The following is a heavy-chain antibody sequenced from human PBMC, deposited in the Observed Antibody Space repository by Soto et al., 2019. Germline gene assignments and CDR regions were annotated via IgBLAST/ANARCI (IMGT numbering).Heavy chain of an antibody. CDR2: IYTSGST. V-gene: IGHV4-4*07. J-gene: IGHJ6*02. D-gene: IGHD5-18*01. CDR3: ARDSPRGYSYGYYYYGMDV. CDR1: GGTLSSYY. Sequence: PSEPLSLTCTVSGGTLSSYYWRLIRHPAGKGLEWIGRIYTSGSTNYNPSLKSRVTMSVDTSKNQFSLKLSSVTAADTAVYYCARDSPRGYSYGYYYYGMDVWGQGTKVTVSS.